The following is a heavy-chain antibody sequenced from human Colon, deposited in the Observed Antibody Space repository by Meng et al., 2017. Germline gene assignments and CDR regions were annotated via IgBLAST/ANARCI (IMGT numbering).Heavy chain of an antibody. CDR2: IRPDGSGS. D-gene: IGHD3-10*01. J-gene: IGHJ4*02. CDR1: GFTFSRYW. Sequence: GESLKISCVASGFTFSRYWMDWVRQAPGKGLEWVANIRPDGSGSNYVDAVKGRFTISRDNAENSLFLQMNSLRAEDTAVYYCATDIVYIDGNSHYSGFDYWGQGTLVTVSS. CDR3: ATDIVYIDGNSHYSGFDY. V-gene: IGHV3-7*01.